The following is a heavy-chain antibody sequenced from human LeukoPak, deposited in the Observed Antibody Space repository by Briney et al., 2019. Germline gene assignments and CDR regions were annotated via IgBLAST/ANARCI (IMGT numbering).Heavy chain of an antibody. CDR3: ARVVGATQVNILDY. Sequence: GASVKVSCKASGYTFTGYYMHWVRQAPGQGLEWMGWINPNSGGTNYAQKFQGRVTMTRDTSTSTAYMELRSLRSDDTAVYYCARVVGATQVNILDYWGQGTLVTVSS. D-gene: IGHD1-26*01. CDR1: GYTFTGYY. CDR2: INPNSGGT. J-gene: IGHJ4*02. V-gene: IGHV1-2*02.